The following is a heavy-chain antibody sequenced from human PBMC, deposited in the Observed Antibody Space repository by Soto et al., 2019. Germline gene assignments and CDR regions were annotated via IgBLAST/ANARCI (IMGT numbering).Heavy chain of an antibody. J-gene: IGHJ4*02. D-gene: IGHD6-19*01. CDR2: IYYSGST. V-gene: IGHV4-59*01. Sequence: QVQLQESGPGLVKPSETLSLTCTVSGGSISSYYGSWIRQPPGKGLEWIGYIYYSGSTNYNPSLKSRVTISVDTSKNQFSLKLSSVTAADTAVYYCARRYGSVFDFWGQGTLVTVSS. CDR3: ARRYGSVFDF. CDR1: GGSISSYY.